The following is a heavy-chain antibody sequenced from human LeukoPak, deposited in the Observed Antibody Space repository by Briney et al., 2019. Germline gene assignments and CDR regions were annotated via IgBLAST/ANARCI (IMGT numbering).Heavy chain of an antibody. D-gene: IGHD2-2*02. V-gene: IGHV3-30-3*01. CDR1: GFTFSSYA. CDR2: ISYDGSNK. J-gene: IGHJ4*02. Sequence: QPGGSLRLSCAASGFTFSSYAMHWVRQAPGKGLEWVAVISYDGSNKYYADSVKGRFTISRDNSKNTLYLQMNSLTTEDTAVYYCARTGYCTITSCYTRGQFDHWGQGTLVTVSS. CDR3: ARTGYCTITSCYTRGQFDH.